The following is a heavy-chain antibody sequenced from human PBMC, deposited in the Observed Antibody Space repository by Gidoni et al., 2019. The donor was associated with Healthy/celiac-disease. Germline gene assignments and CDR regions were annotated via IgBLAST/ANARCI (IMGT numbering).Heavy chain of an antibody. CDR1: GFTFDDYA. D-gene: IGHD4-17*01. Sequence: EVQLVESGGGLVQPGRSLRLSCAASGFTFDDYAMHWVRQAPGKGLEWVSGISWNSGSIGYADSVKGRFTISRDNAKNSLYLQMNSLRAEDTALYYCAKDIFTVTTPTMIDYWGQGTLVTVSS. CDR3: AKDIFTVTTPTMIDY. J-gene: IGHJ4*02. CDR2: ISWNSGSI. V-gene: IGHV3-9*01.